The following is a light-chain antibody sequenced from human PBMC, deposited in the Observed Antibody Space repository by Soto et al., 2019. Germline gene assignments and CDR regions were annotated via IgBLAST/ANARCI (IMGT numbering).Light chain of an antibody. Sequence: IQVTQSPSSMCGSXGDRVTITCRARQDIAGSLARYQHKPGKAPKLLXXAASNLRSGVQSRFSGSGSGTEFTLIIDGLQPEDFAVYYCQQSYITPPITFGQGTRLEIK. CDR2: AAS. J-gene: IGKJ5*01. CDR3: QQSYITPPIT. CDR1: QDIAGS. V-gene: IGKV1-12*01.